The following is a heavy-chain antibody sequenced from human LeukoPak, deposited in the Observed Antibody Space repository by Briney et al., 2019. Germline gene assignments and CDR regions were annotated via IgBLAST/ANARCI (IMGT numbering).Heavy chain of an antibody. V-gene: IGHV3-64*02. D-gene: IGHD6-19*01. Sequence: GGSLRLSCAGSGFSFTKYSVHWVRQAPGKGLEYVSAISANGDTTYYADSVEGRFTISRDNSKNTVYLHMGSLRAEDMAAYYCSRVGYSGCFDYWGQGTLVTVSP. J-gene: IGHJ4*02. CDR1: GFSFTKYS. CDR2: ISANGDTT. CDR3: SRVGYSGCFDY.